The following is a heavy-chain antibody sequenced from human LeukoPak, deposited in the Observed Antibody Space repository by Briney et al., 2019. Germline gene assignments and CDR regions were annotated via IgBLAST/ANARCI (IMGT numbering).Heavy chain of an antibody. CDR3: ARAHYFDSSGYYDQFFQH. CDR1: GFTFSSYE. V-gene: IGHV3-48*03. Sequence: QPGGSLRLSCVASGFTFSSYEMNWVRPAPGRGLEWLSYINSNGNNIYYADSVKGRFTISRDTAKNSLYLQMNSLRAEDTAIYYCARAHYFDSSGYYDQFFQHWGEGTLVTVSS. J-gene: IGHJ1*01. D-gene: IGHD3-22*01. CDR2: INSNGNNI.